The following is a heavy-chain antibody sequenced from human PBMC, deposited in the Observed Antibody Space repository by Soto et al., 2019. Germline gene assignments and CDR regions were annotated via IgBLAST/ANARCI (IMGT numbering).Heavy chain of an antibody. J-gene: IGHJ4*02. V-gene: IGHV2-5*02. D-gene: IGHD6-13*01. CDR3: ANIYGSVWYDY. Sequence: QITFKESGPTVVKPTQTLTLTCTFSGFSLSTSGVGVGWNRQPPGKALESLALIYWDDDKRYSPSLKSRLTITKDSSKTQVVLTMTNMDPVDTATYFCANIYGSVWYDYWGQGTLVTVSS. CDR1: GFSLSTSGVG. CDR2: IYWDDDK.